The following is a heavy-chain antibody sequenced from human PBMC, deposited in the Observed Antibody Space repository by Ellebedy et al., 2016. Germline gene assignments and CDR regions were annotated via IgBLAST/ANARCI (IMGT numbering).Heavy chain of an antibody. Sequence: SETLPLTXTVSAYSISSGNYWAWIRQPPGKGLEWIGTVYHSGSTFYNPSLKSRVTISVDTSKNRFSLKVTSVTAADTAIYYCARERNGDYGGYYFDSWGQGTLVTVSS. CDR3: ARERNGDYGGYYFDS. D-gene: IGHD4-23*01. CDR1: AYSISSGNY. J-gene: IGHJ4*02. CDR2: VYHSGST. V-gene: IGHV4-38-2*02.